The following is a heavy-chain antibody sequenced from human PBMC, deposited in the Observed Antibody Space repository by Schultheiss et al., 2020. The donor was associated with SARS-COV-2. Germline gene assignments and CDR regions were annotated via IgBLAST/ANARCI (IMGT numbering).Heavy chain of an antibody. J-gene: IGHJ4*02. D-gene: IGHD3-10*01. CDR3: ARDSGTDHIAPYY. CDR1: GFTFSSYW. CDR2: IKQDGSEK. V-gene: IGHV3-7*03. Sequence: GGSLRLSCAASGFTFSSYWMSWVRQAPGKGLEWVANIKQDGSEKYYVDSVKGRFTISRDNAKNSLYLQMNSLRAEDTAVYYCARDSGTDHIAPYYWGQGTLVTVSS.